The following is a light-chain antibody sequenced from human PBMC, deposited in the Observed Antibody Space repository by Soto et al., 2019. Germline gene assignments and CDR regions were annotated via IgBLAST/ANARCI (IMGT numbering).Light chain of an antibody. V-gene: IGKV4-1*01. Sequence: DIVMTQSPDSLAVSLGERATINCKSSQTLLYSSNNKNYLTWYQQKPGQPPKLLIYWASTRESGVPDRFSGSGSETDFNLTISSLQAEDVALYYCQQYFKTPWTFGEGTKVEIK. CDR3: QQYFKTPWT. CDR1: QTLLYSSNNKNY. CDR2: WAS. J-gene: IGKJ1*01.